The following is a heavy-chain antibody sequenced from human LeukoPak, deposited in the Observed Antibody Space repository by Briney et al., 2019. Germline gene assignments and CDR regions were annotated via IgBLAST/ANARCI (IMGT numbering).Heavy chain of an antibody. V-gene: IGHV3-49*04. J-gene: IGHJ6*02. CDR1: GFTFGDYA. CDR3: TRTFVVVTYYGMDV. D-gene: IGHD2-21*02. Sequence: PGGSLRLSCTASGFTFGDYAMSWVRQAPGKGLEWVGFIRSKAYGGTTEYAASVKGRFTISRNDYKSIAYLQMNSLKTEDTAVYYCTRTFVVVTYYGMDVWGQGTTVTVSS. CDR2: IRSKAYGGTT.